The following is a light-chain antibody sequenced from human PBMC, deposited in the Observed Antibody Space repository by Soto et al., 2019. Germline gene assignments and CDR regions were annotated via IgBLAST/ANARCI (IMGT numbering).Light chain of an antibody. CDR2: GNS. J-gene: IGLJ2*01. V-gene: IGLV1-40*01. Sequence: QSVLTQPPSVSGAPGQRVTISCIGSSSNIGAGYDVHWYQQLPGTAPKLLIYGNSNRPSGVPDRFSGSKSGPSASLAITGLQAEDEADYYCQSYDSSLSVVVFGGGTKLTVL. CDR3: QSYDSSLSVVV. CDR1: SSNIGAGYD.